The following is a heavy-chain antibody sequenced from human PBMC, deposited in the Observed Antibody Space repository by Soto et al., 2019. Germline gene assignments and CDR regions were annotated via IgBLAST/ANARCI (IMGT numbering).Heavy chain of an antibody. CDR2: IWYDGSNK. CDR3: ARGGYCSGGSCYLIGNFDY. D-gene: IGHD2-15*01. V-gene: IGHV3-33*01. CDR1: GFTFSSYG. Sequence: ESGGGVVQPGRSLRLSCAASGFTFSSYGMHWVRQAPGKGLEWVAVIWYDGSNKYYGDSVKGRFTISRDNSKNTLYLQMNSLRAEDTAVYYCARGGYCSGGSCYLIGNFDYWGQGTLVTVSS. J-gene: IGHJ4*02.